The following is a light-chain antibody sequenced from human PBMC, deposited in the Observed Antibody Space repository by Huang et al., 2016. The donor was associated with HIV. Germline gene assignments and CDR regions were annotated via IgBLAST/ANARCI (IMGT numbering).Light chain of an antibody. V-gene: IGKV3-15*01. J-gene: IGKJ4*01. CDR2: GSS. CDR1: RSVSTH. Sequence: EIVMTQSPATLSVSPGQRVTLSCRANRSVSTHLAWYQQRHGQAPRLLIEGSSPRAPGIPARFSGSGSGTDFSLTISSLQSEDFALYYCHQYNNWLLSFGGGTRV. CDR3: HQYNNWLLS.